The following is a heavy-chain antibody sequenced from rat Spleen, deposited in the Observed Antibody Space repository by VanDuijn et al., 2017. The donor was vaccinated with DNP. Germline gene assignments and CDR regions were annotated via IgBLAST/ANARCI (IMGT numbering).Heavy chain of an antibody. CDR2: ITKTGDYT. V-gene: IGHV5-31*01. Sequence: EVQLVESGGGLVQPGRSLKVSCIISGFTFNNYWMNWIRQTPGKGLEWVASITKTGDYTYYPDSVKGRFTISRDNAKNTLYLQMNSLRSEDTATYYCTNDWELYYWGQGVMVTVSS. J-gene: IGHJ2*01. CDR3: TNDWELYY. D-gene: IGHD5-1*01. CDR1: GFTFNNYW.